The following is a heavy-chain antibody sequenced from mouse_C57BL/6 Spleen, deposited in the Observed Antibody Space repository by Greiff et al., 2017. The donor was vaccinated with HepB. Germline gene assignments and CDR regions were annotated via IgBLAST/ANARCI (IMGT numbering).Heavy chain of an antibody. D-gene: IGHD1-1*01. CDR1: GFNIKDYY. V-gene: IGHV14-2*01. Sequence: EVKLVESGAELVKPGASVKLSCTDSGFNIKDYYIHWVKQRTEQGLEWIGRIDPEDGETKYAPKFQDKATITADTSSNTAYLQLSSLTSEDTAVYYCTRSLIYYGTNYWGQGTTLTVSS. CDR3: TRSLIYYGTNY. CDR2: IDPEDGET. J-gene: IGHJ2*01.